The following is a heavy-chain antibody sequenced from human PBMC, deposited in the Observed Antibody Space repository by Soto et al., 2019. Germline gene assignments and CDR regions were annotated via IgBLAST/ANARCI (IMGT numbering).Heavy chain of an antibody. CDR2: INHSGST. D-gene: IGHD4-17*01. CDR1: GGSFSGYY. J-gene: IGHJ2*01. CDR3: AAHLKTTVTAYWYFDL. V-gene: IGHV4-34*01. Sequence: LSLTCAVYGGSFSGYYWGWIRQPPGKGLEWIGEINHSGSTNFNPSLKSRVSISVDTSKKQFSLKLSSVTAADTAVYYCAAHLKTTVTAYWYFDLWGRGTLVTVSS.